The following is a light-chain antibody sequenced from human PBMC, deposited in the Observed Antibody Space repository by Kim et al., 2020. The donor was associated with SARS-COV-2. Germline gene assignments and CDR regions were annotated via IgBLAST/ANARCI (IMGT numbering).Light chain of an antibody. CDR2: GAS. CDR1: QSVGGNY. CDR3: QYYVRT. J-gene: IGKJ2*01. Sequence: TLSVSPGERPTLSCRASQSVGGNYLAWYQHKPGQSPRLFIYGASKRASGIPDRFGGSGSGTDFTLTISKVEPEDFAIYYCQYYVRTFGQGTKLEI. V-gene: IGKV3-20*01.